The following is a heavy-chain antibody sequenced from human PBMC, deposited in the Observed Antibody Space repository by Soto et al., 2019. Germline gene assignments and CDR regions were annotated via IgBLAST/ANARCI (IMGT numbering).Heavy chain of an antibody. V-gene: IGHV1-69*13. CDR1: GVTFSSYA. D-gene: IGHD3-22*01. CDR3: ASFAGRIEYYYDSSGPQDDAFDI. CDR2: IIPIFGTA. Sequence: SAKVCCKACGVTFSSYAIRWLRQSPGQWLECILGIIPIFGTANYAQKFEGRVTITADESTSTAYMELSSLRSEDTAVYYCASFAGRIEYYYDSSGPQDDAFDIWGQGTMVTVSS. J-gene: IGHJ3*02.